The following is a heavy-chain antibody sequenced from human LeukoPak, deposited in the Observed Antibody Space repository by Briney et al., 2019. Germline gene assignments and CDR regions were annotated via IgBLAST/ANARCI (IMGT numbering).Heavy chain of an antibody. D-gene: IGHD6-19*01. J-gene: IGHJ4*02. CDR1: GFTFSNYA. CDR3: TKARYSNAWDYSDY. V-gene: IGHV3-23*01. CDR2: ISSSGSAS. Sequence: PGGSLTLSCVASGFTFSNYAMNWVRQAPGKGLEWVSGISSSGSASYYADSVKGRFTISRDNSRNTLYLQMNNLSADDTAVYYCTKARYSNAWDYSDYWGQGTLVTVSS.